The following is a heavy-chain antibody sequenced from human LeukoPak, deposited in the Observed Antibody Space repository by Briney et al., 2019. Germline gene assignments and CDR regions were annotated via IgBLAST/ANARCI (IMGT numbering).Heavy chain of an antibody. Sequence: ASVKVSCKASGYTFTSYGISWVRQAPGQGLEWMGWISAYNGNTNYAQKLQGRVTMTTDASTSTAYMELRSLRSDDTAVYYCARANTAHDAFDIWGQGTMVTVSS. J-gene: IGHJ3*02. V-gene: IGHV1-18*01. CDR2: ISAYNGNT. CDR3: ARANTAHDAFDI. CDR1: GYTFTSYG. D-gene: IGHD5-18*01.